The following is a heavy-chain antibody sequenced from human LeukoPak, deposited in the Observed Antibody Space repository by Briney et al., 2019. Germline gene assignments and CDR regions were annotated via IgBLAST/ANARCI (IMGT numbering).Heavy chain of an antibody. Sequence: ASVKVSCKASGYTFTGYYMHWVRQAPGQGLEWMGWINPNSGGTNYAQKFQGWVTMTRDTSISTAYMELSRLRSDDTAVYYCARSNYYGSGSYYKSGYNWFDPWGQGTLVTVSS. J-gene: IGHJ5*02. V-gene: IGHV1-2*04. CDR2: INPNSGGT. CDR1: GYTFTGYY. D-gene: IGHD3-10*01. CDR3: ARSNYYGSGSYYKSGYNWFDP.